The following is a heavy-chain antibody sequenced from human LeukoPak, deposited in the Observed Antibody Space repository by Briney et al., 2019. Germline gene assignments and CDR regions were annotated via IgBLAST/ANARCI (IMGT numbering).Heavy chain of an antibody. CDR2: IYYSGST. D-gene: IGHD3-9*01. CDR3: AIRNFDWSDAFDI. V-gene: IGHV4-30-4*07. J-gene: IGHJ3*02. Sequence: KPSETLSLTCAVSGGSISSRGYSWSWIRQPPGKGLEWIGYIYYSGSTYYNPSLKSRVTISVDTSKNQFSLKLSSVTAADTAVYYCAIRNFDWSDAFDIWGQGTMVTVSS. CDR1: GGSISSRGYS.